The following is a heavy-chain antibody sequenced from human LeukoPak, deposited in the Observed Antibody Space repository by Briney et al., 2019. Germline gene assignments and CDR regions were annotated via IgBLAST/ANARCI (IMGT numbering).Heavy chain of an antibody. D-gene: IGHD1-1*01. CDR2: IYISGST. Sequence: SETLSLTCTVSGGSISSGSYFWYWIRQPAGKGLEWIGRIYISGSTKYNPSLRSRVTISVDTSKNQFSLQLNSVTAADTAVYYCARDSGPTGTTGDDAFDIWGQGTMVTVSS. J-gene: IGHJ3*02. CDR3: ARDSGPTGTTGDDAFDI. CDR1: GGSISSGSYF. V-gene: IGHV4-61*02.